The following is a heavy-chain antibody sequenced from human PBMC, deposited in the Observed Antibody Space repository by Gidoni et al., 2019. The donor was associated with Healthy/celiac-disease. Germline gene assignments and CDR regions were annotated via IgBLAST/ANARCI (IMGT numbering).Heavy chain of an antibody. CDR1: GGSFSGYY. V-gene: IGHV4-34*01. D-gene: IGHD6-13*01. J-gene: IGHJ5*02. CDR3: ARDPSIAAAA. Sequence: QAQLQQWGAGLLKPQETLSLPCAVYGGSFSGYYWSWIRQPTGKGLEWIGEINHSGSTNYNPSLKSRVTISVDTSKNQFSLKLSSVTAADTAVYYCARDPSIAAAAWGQGTLVTVSS. CDR2: INHSGST.